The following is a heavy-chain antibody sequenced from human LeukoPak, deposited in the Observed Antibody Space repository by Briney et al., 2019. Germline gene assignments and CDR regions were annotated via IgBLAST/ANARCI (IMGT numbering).Heavy chain of an antibody. CDR3: AKRGVVIRVILVGFHKEAYYFDS. CDR2: ISDRGSRT. J-gene: IGHJ4*02. D-gene: IGHD3-22*01. V-gene: IGHV3-23*01. Sequence: GGSLRLSCAVSGITLSNYGMSWVRQAPGKGLEWVAGISDRGSRTNYADSVKGRFTISTDHPKNTLYLQMDSLRAEDTAVYFCAKRGVVIRVILVGFHKEAYYFDSWGQGALVTVSS. CDR1: GITLSNYG.